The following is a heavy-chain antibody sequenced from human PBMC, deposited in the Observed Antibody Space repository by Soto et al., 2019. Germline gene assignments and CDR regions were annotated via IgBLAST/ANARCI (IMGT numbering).Heavy chain of an antibody. V-gene: IGHV3-23*01. Sequence: EVQLLESGGGLVQPGGSLRLSCAASGFTFSSYAMSWVRQAPGKGLEWVSAISGSGGSTYYADSVKGRFTISRDNSKNTLYLQMNSLRAEDTAVYYCAKDLITWIQLNGAFDYWGQGTLVTVSS. CDR3: AKDLITWIQLNGAFDY. D-gene: IGHD5-18*01. CDR1: GFTFSSYA. CDR2: ISGSGGST. J-gene: IGHJ4*02.